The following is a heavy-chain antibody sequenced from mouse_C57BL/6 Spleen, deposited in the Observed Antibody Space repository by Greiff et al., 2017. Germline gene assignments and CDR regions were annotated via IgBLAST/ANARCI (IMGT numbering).Heavy chain of an antibody. CDR2: IDPSDSYT. D-gene: IGHD1-1*01. Sequence: QVQLQQPGAELVKPGASVKLSCKASGYTFTSYWMQWVKQRPGQGLEWIGEIDPSDSYTNYNQKFKGKATLTVDTSSSTAYMQLSSLTSEDSAVYDCAREDYYGSRERGFAYWGQGTLVTVSA. J-gene: IGHJ3*01. CDR1: GYTFTSYW. CDR3: AREDYYGSRERGFAY. V-gene: IGHV1-50*01.